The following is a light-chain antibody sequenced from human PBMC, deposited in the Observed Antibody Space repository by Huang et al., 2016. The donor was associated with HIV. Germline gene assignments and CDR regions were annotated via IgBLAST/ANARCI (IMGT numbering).Light chain of an antibody. J-gene: IGKJ1*01. CDR2: LSS. CDR1: QSLLHSNGHNY. V-gene: IGKV2-28*01. Sequence: DIVMVQSPASLSVTPGEAASITCRSSQSLLHSNGHNYLDWYWQKPGQAPQLLIYLSSTRGSGGPDRFSGSGSGTDFTLRINRVEAGDVGVYYCMQGLQTWTFGQGTKVEI. CDR3: MQGLQTWT.